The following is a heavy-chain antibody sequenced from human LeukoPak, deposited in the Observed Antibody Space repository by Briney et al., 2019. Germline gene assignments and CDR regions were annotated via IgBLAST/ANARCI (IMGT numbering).Heavy chain of an antibody. J-gene: IGHJ4*02. CDR2: ITSLCNYI. CDR1: GFTFSSYT. CDR3: ARDCFVVVPAAISLVCSADY. D-gene: IGHD2-2*01. Sequence: GGSLRLSCAASGFTFSSYTMNWVRQAPGKGLEWGSSITSLCNYIYYADSVKGRFTISRDNAKNSLYLQMNTLRAEDTAVYYCARDCFVVVPAAISLVCSADYWGQGTLVTVSS. V-gene: IGHV3-21*01.